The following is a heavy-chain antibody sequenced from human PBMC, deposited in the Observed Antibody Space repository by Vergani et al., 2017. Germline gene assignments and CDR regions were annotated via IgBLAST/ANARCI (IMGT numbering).Heavy chain of an antibody. Sequence: QVQLVQSGAEVKKPGSSVKVSCKASGGPFKNSAFSWVRQVPGQGLEWMGRIITFFGTTDYAQKFQGRFTIIADEFTKTVDMQLSNLRSEDTAVYYCARAPLAXYYGSGSYLPRIDPWGQGTLVTVSS. V-gene: IGHV1-69*13. J-gene: IGHJ5*02. D-gene: IGHD3-10*01. CDR2: IITFFGTT. CDR1: GGPFKNSA. CDR3: ARAPLAXYYGSGSYLPRIDP.